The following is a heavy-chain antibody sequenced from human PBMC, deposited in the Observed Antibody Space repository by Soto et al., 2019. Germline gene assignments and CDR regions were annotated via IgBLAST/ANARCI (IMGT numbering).Heavy chain of an antibody. Sequence: ASVKVSCKASGYTFTSYGISWVRQAPGQGLEWMGWISAYDGNTNYAQKLQGRVTMTTDTSTSTAYMELRSLRSDDTAMYYCAREGDIVVVPAAISGWFDPWGQGTLVTVSS. CDR3: AREGDIVVVPAAISGWFDP. CDR1: GYTFTSYG. CDR2: ISAYDGNT. D-gene: IGHD2-2*01. J-gene: IGHJ5*02. V-gene: IGHV1-18*01.